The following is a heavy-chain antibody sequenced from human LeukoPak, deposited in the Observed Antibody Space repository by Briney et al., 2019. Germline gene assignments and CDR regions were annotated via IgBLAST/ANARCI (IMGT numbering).Heavy chain of an antibody. D-gene: IGHD6-19*01. CDR1: GFTFSSYS. Sequence: GGSLRLSCAASGFTFSSYSMNWVRQAPGKGLEWVSGISGSGGSTYYADSVKGRFTISRDNSKNTLYLQMNSLRAEYTAVYYCAKDGHSSGSSFDYWGQGTLVTVSS. CDR2: ISGSGGST. CDR3: AKDGHSSGSSFDY. J-gene: IGHJ4*02. V-gene: IGHV3-23*01.